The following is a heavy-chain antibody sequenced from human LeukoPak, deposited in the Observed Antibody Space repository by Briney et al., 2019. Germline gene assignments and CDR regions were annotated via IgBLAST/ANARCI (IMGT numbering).Heavy chain of an antibody. J-gene: IGHJ4*02. Sequence: GGSLRLSCAASGFSVNNNYMTWVRQAPGKGLEWVSLIYTGGTIYYADSVKGRFTISRDNSKNTLHLQMNSLTAEDTAVYYCALLWYGELPQVDYWGKGTLVTVSS. CDR2: IYTGGTI. CDR1: GFSVNNNY. D-gene: IGHD3-10*01. CDR3: ALLWYGELPQVDY. V-gene: IGHV3-53*01.